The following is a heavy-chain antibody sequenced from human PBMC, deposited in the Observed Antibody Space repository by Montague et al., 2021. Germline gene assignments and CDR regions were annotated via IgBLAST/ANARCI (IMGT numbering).Heavy chain of an antibody. CDR3: ARGMIRGVTTPFDY. V-gene: IGHV4-39*02. D-gene: IGHD3-10*01. CDR2: IYYSGTT. Sequence: ETLSLTCSVSSGSIISSGYYWGWIRQPPGKELEWIGNIYYSGTTYYNPSLQSRGTISVDTSKNHLSLRLSSVTAADTAVYFCARGMIRGVTTPFDYWGQGSQVTVSS. CDR1: SGSIISSGYY. J-gene: IGHJ4*02.